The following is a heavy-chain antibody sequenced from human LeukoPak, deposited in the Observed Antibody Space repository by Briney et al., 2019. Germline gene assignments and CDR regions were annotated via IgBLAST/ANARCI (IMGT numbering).Heavy chain of an antibody. D-gene: IGHD7-27*01. CDR2: ISGSGGST. V-gene: IGHV3-23*01. Sequence: PGGSLRLSCAASGFTFSTYAMSWVRQAPGKGLEWVSAISGSGGSTYYADSVKGRFTISRDNSKNTLYLQMNSLRAEDTAVYYCAKTEAGDWGHDAFDIWGQGTMVTVSS. CDR1: GFTFSTYA. J-gene: IGHJ3*02. CDR3: AKTEAGDWGHDAFDI.